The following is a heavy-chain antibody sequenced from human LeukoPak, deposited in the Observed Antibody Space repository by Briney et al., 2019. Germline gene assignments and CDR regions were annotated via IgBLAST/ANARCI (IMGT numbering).Heavy chain of an antibody. CDR1: GYTFTSYY. D-gene: IGHD3-22*01. CDR2: INPSGGST. J-gene: IGHJ3*02. CDR3: ASANLYDSSGHHAFDI. V-gene: IGHV1-46*01. Sequence: ASVKVSCKASGYTFTSYYMHWVRQAPGQGLEWMGIINPSGGSTSYAQKFQGRVTMTRDMSTSTVYMELSSLRSEDTAVYYCASANLYDSSGHHAFDIWGQGTMVTVSS.